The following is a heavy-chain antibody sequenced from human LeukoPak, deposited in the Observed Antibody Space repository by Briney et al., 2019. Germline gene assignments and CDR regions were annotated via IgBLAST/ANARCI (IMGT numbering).Heavy chain of an antibody. CDR3: ARAKLGSTFFDI. CDR2: IKQGGSER. V-gene: IGHV3-7*04. CDR1: GFTFSRYW. J-gene: IGHJ3*02. D-gene: IGHD7-27*01. Sequence: GGSLRLSCAAFGFTFSRYWMTWVRQAPGKGLEWVANIKQGGSERYYVDSVKGRFTISRDNAKNSLYLQMNSLRAEDTAVYYCARAKLGSTFFDIWGQGTMITVSS.